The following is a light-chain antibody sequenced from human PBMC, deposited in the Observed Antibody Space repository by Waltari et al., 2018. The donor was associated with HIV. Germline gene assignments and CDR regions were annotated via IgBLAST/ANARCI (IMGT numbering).Light chain of an antibody. J-gene: IGLJ2*01. CDR3: GTWDSSLSAGV. CDR1: NSNIGNHY. CDR2: DNN. V-gene: IGLV1-51*01. Sequence: QSVLTQPPSVSAAPGQKVTIPCPGSNSNIGNHYVSWYQQLPGTAPKLLIYDNNKRPSGIPDRFSGSKSGTSATLGITGLQTGDEADYYCGTWDSSLSAGVFGGGTKLTVL.